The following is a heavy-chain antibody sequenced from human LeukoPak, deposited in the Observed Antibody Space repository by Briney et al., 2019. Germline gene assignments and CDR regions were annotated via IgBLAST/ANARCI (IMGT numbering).Heavy chain of an antibody. CDR2: IKQDGSEK. CDR1: EFTFSSYW. V-gene: IGHV3-7*01. J-gene: IGHJ4*02. Sequence: GGSLRLSCAASEFTFSSYWMSWVRQAPGKGLEWVANIKQDGSEKYYVDSVKGRFTISRDNAKNSLYLQMNSLRAEDTAVYYCARDSNYYYGSGSYWGSFDYWGQGTLVTVSS. D-gene: IGHD3-10*01. CDR3: ARDSNYYYGSGSYWGSFDY.